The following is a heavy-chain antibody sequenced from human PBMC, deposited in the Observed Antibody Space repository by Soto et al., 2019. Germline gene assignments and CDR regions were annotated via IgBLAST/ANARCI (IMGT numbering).Heavy chain of an antibody. V-gene: IGHV4-30-2*01. CDR3: ARGSLDYYGSGSYYPN. J-gene: IGHJ4*02. D-gene: IGHD3-10*01. CDR2: IYHSGST. CDR1: GGSISSGGYS. Sequence: SETLSLTCAVSGGSISSGGYSWSWIRQPPGKGLEWIGYIYHSGSTYYNPSLKSRVTISVDRSKNQSSLKLSSVTAADTAVYYCARGSLDYYGSGSYYPNWGQGTLVTVS.